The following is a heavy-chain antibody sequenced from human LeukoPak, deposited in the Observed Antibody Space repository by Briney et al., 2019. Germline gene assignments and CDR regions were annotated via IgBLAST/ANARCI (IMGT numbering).Heavy chain of an antibody. Sequence: SGTLSLTCAVSGGSISSSNWWSWVRQPPGKGLEWIGEIYHSGSTNYNPSLKSRVTISVDKSKNQFSLKLSSVTAADTAVYYCALYSGYDGRSFDYWGQGTLVTVSS. J-gene: IGHJ4*02. CDR2: IYHSGST. D-gene: IGHD5-12*01. V-gene: IGHV4-4*02. CDR1: GGSISSSNW. CDR3: ALYSGYDGRSFDY.